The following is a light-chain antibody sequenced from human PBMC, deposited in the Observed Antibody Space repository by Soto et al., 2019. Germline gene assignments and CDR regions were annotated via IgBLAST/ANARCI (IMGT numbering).Light chain of an antibody. CDR2: AAS. J-gene: IGKJ1*01. Sequence: DIQMTQSPSTLSGSVGDRVTITCRASQSISTYLNWYQQKPGKAPKLLIYAASTLQSGVPSRFSGSASGTEFTLTISSLQPDDIATYYCQQCHRYLTFGQGTKVDI. CDR3: QQCHRYLT. V-gene: IGKV1-5*01. CDR1: QSISTY.